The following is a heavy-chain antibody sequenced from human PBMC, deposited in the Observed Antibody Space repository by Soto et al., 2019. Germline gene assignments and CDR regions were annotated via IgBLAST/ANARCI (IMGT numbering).Heavy chain of an antibody. Sequence: QLQLQESGPGLVKPSETLSLTCTVSGGSISSSSYYWGWIRQPPGKGLEGIGSIYYSGSTYYNPSLKSRVTISVATSKNQSSLKLSSVTAADTAVYYCARRLYYDSSGFEGGGMDVWGQGTTVTVSS. CDR2: IYYSGST. V-gene: IGHV4-39*01. J-gene: IGHJ6*02. CDR3: ARRLYYDSSGFEGGGMDV. D-gene: IGHD3-22*01. CDR1: GGSISSSSYY.